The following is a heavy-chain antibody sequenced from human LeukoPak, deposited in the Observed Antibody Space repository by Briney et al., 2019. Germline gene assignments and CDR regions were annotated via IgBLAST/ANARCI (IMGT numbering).Heavy chain of an antibody. CDR3: ARGTMFPYYFDY. CDR2: ISSSSSYI. Sequence: GGSLRLSCTASGFTLSSYSMKWVRQAPGKGLEWVSFISSSSSYIYYADSVKGRFTISRDNAKNSLYLQMNSLRAEDTAVYYCARGTMFPYYFDYWGQGTLVTVSS. J-gene: IGHJ4*02. CDR1: GFTLSSYS. D-gene: IGHD3-10*02. V-gene: IGHV3-21*01.